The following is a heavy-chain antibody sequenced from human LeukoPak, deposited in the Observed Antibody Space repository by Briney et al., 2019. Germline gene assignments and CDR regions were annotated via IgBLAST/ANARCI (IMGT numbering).Heavy chain of an antibody. J-gene: IGHJ3*02. CDR2: FDPEDGET. CDR1: GYTLTELS. CDR3: ATSGYCSSTSCHQSAFDI. Sequence: ASVKVSCKDSGYTLTELSMHWVRQAPGKGLEWMGGFDPEDGETIYAQKFQGRVTMTEDTSTDTAYMELSSLRSEDTAVYYCATSGYCSSTSCHQSAFDIWGQGTMVTVSS. V-gene: IGHV1-24*01. D-gene: IGHD2-2*01.